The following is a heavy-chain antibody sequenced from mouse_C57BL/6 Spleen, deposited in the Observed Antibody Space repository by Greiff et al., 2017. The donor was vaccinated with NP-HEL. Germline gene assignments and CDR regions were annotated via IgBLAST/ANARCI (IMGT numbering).Heavy chain of an antibody. V-gene: IGHV1-39*01. J-gene: IGHJ2*01. CDR2: INLNYGTT. D-gene: IGHD4-1*01. CDR3: ARWANWDERTFDY. CDR1: GYSFTDYN. Sequence: EVQLQESGPELVKPGASVKISCKASGYSFTDYNMNWVKQSNGKSLEWIGVINLNYGTTSYNQKFKGKATLTVDQSSSTAYMQLNSLTSEDSAVYYCARWANWDERTFDYWGQGTTLTVSS.